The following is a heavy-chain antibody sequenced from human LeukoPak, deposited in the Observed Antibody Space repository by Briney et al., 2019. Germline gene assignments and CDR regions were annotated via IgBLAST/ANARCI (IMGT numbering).Heavy chain of an antibody. V-gene: IGHV1-69*06. CDR3: ARDNSLGDTAWWFDP. Sequence: SVKVSCKASGGTFSSYAISWVRQAPGQGLEWMGGIIPIFGTANYAQKFQGRVTITADKSTSTDYMELTSLTSDDTAVYYCARDNSLGDTAWWFDPWGQGTLVTVSS. J-gene: IGHJ5*02. D-gene: IGHD1-26*01. CDR1: GGTFSSYA. CDR2: IIPIFGTA.